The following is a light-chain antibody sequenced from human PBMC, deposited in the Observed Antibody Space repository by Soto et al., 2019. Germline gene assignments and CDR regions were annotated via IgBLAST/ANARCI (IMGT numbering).Light chain of an antibody. CDR3: QQYNNWFS. V-gene: IGKV3-15*01. CDR1: QSVSSN. J-gene: IGKJ4*01. CDR2: SAS. Sequence: EIVVTQSPATLSVSPGERATLSCRASQSVSSNLAWYQHKPGQAPRLLIYSASTKATGIPARFSGSGSGTEFTLTISSLQSEDFAVYYCQQYNNWFSFGGGTKVEIK.